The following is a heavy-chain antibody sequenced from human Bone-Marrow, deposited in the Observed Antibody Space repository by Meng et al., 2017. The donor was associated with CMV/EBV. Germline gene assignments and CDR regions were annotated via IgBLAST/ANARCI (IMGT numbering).Heavy chain of an antibody. D-gene: IGHD3-16*01. CDR3: ATMGEGVNWANFDY. CDR1: GGSVSSGSYY. CDR2: IYYSGST. J-gene: IGHJ4*02. Sequence: SETLSLTCTVSGGSVSSGSYYWSWIRQPPGKGLEWIGYIYYSGSTNYNPSLKSRVTISVDTSKNQFSLKLSSVTAADTAVYYCATMGEGVNWANFDYWGQGTLVTVSS. V-gene: IGHV4-61*01.